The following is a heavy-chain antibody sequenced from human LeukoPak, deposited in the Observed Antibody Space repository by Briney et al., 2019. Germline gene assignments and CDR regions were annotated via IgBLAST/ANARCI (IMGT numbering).Heavy chain of an antibody. V-gene: IGHV1-2*02. CDR1: GYTFTGYY. CDR2: INPNSGGT. Sequence: ASVKVSCKASGYTFTGYYMHWVRQAPGQGLEWMGWINPNSGGTNYAQKFQGRVTVTRDTSISTAYMELSRLRSDDTAVYYCARLITMVRGVIIRAFDIWGQGTMVTVSS. D-gene: IGHD3-10*01. CDR3: ARLITMVRGVIIRAFDI. J-gene: IGHJ3*02.